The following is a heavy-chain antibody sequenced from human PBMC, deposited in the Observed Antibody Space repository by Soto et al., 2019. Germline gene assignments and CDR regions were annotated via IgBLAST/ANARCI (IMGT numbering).Heavy chain of an antibody. CDR1: GGSISSGDYY. J-gene: IGHJ4*02. V-gene: IGHV4-30-4*01. CDR3: ARESPQYYYDSSGYLDY. CDR2: IYYSGST. Sequence: SETLSLTCTVSGGSISSGDYYWSWIRQPPGKGLEWIGYIYYSGSTYYNPSLKSRVTISVDTSKNQFSLKLSSVTAADTAVYYCARESPQYYYDSSGYLDYWGQGTLVTVSS. D-gene: IGHD3-22*01.